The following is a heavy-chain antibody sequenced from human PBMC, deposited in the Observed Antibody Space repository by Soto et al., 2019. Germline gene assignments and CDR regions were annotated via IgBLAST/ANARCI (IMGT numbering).Heavy chain of an antibody. CDR2: ISYDGSNK. V-gene: IGHV3-30*18. CDR3: AKDTYYHDSSGYYTFDY. D-gene: IGHD3-22*01. CDR1: GLTFIDYY. J-gene: IGHJ4*02. Sequence: GGSLRLSCAASGLTFIDYYMSWIRQAPGKGLEWVAAISYDGSNKFYVDPVKGRFTISRDNSKNTVDLQMNSLRVEDTAVFYCAKDTYYHDSSGYYTFDYWGQGTLVTVSS.